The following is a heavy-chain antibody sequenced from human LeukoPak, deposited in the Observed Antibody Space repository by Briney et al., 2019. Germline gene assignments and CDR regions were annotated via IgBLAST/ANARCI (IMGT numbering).Heavy chain of an antibody. D-gene: IGHD3-3*01. V-gene: IGHV3-23*01. CDR1: GFTFSSYA. Sequence: GGSLRLSCAASGFTFSSYAMSWVRQAPGKGLEWVSAISGSGGSTYYADSLKGRFTISRDNSKNTLYLQMNSLRAEDTAVYYCAKDRTSIFGVVRASFDYWGQGTLVTVSS. J-gene: IGHJ4*02. CDR3: AKDRTSIFGVVRASFDY. CDR2: ISGSGGST.